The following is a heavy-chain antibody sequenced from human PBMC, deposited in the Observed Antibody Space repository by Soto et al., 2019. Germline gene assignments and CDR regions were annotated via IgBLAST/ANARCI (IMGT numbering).Heavy chain of an antibody. Sequence: SETLSLTCAVYGGSFSGYYWSWIRQPPGKGLEWIGEINHSGSTNYNPSLKSRVTISVDTSKNQFSLKLSSVTAADTAVYYCARGGLVRFWPYWGQGTLVPVYS. CDR2: INHSGST. J-gene: IGHJ4*02. V-gene: IGHV4-34*01. CDR3: ARGGLVRFWPY. CDR1: GGSFSGYY. D-gene: IGHD3-3*01.